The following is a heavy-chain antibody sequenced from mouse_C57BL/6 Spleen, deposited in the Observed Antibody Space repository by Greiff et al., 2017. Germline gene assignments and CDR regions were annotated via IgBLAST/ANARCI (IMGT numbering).Heavy chain of an antibody. V-gene: IGHV1-22*01. Sequence: EVQLQQSGPELVKPGASVKMSCKASGYTFTDYNMHWVKQSHGKSLEWIGYINPNNGGTSYNQKFKGKATLTVNKSSSTAYMELRSLTSEDSAVYYCARPFITTVVAKNYFDYWGQGTTLTVSS. D-gene: IGHD1-1*01. CDR1: GYTFTDYN. CDR3: ARPFITTVVAKNYFDY. J-gene: IGHJ2*01. CDR2: INPNNGGT.